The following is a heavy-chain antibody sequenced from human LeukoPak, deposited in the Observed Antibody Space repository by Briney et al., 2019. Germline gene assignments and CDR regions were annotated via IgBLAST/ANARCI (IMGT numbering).Heavy chain of an antibody. CDR1: GGTFSSYA. D-gene: IGHD4-11*01. J-gene: IGHJ6*03. CDR3: ARGRDYTLPGPPSSLEYYMDV. Sequence: GASVKVSCKASGGTFSSYAICWVRQAPGQGLEWMGVIIPIFGTANYAQKFQGRVTITTDESTSTAYMELSNLRSEDTAVYYCARGRDYTLPGPPSSLEYYMDVWGKGTTVTVSS. V-gene: IGHV1-69*05. CDR2: IIPIFGTA.